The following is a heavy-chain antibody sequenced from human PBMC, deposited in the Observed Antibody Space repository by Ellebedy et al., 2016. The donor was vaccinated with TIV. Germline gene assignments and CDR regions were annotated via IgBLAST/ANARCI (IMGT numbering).Heavy chain of an antibody. Sequence: SETLSLTXVVSDKSFSGNYWSWIRQSPGKGLEWIGEIRLGGGTNYNPSLKSRVTISLDTSKSQFSLKLSFATAADTAVYYCARVRTPIYYGSRRYNNFDHYMDVWGDGTAVTVSS. CDR3: ARVRTPIYYGSRRYNNFDHYMDV. CDR2: IRLGGGT. J-gene: IGHJ6*03. V-gene: IGHV4-34*01. CDR1: DKSFSGNY. D-gene: IGHD3-10*01.